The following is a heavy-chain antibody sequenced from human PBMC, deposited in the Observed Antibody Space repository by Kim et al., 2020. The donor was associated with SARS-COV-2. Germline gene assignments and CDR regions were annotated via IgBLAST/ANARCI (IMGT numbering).Heavy chain of an antibody. V-gene: IGHV3-33*01. D-gene: IGHD3-22*01. CDR1: GFSFSSYG. Sequence: GGSLRLSCIPSGFSFSSYGMHWVRQAPGKGLEWLAVIWYDGSNKYYADSVKGRFTISRDNSKNTLDLQMNSLRAEDTAVYYCARYDSGGYYGFWGQGTLVTVSS. J-gene: IGHJ4*02. CDR3: ARYDSGGYYGF. CDR2: IWYDGSNK.